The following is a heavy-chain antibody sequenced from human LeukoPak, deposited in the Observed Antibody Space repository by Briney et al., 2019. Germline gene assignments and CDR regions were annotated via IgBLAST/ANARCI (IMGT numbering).Heavy chain of an antibody. CDR3: ARGASGYYYG. CDR1: GGSISSYY. V-gene: IGHV4-4*07. Sequence: SETLSLTCTVSGGSISSYYWSWIRQPAGNGLEWIGRLYTSGSTNYNPSLKSRVTMSVDTSKNQFSLRLSSVTAADTAVYYCARGASGYYYGWGQGILVTVSS. D-gene: IGHD3-22*01. CDR2: LYTSGST. J-gene: IGHJ4*02.